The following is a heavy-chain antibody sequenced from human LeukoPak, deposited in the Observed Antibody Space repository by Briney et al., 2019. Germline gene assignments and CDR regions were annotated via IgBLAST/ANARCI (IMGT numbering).Heavy chain of an antibody. CDR3: ARAPYSSSSVDY. CDR1: GGSISSGGYF. Sequence: SQTLSLTCTVPGGSISSGGYFWTWILQQPGKGLEWMGYIYYSGSTYYNPSLKSRVTISVDMSKTQFSLKLSSVTAADTAVYYCARAPYSSSSVDYWGQGTLVTVSS. V-gene: IGHV4-31*03. D-gene: IGHD6-6*01. J-gene: IGHJ4*02. CDR2: IYYSGST.